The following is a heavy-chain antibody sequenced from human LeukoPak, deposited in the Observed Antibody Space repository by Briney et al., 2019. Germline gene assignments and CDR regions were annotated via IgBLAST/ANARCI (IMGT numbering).Heavy chain of an antibody. CDR3: ARASGYDYPSDY. CDR2: IYPASGGT. Sequence: ASVKVSCKASGYTFTGFYIYWVRQAPGQGLEWMGWIYPASGGTNYAQKFQGRVTMTRDTSITTAYMALRRLRPDDTAVYYCARASGYDYPSDYWGQGTQVTVSS. D-gene: IGHD5-12*01. CDR1: GYTFTGFY. V-gene: IGHV1-2*02. J-gene: IGHJ4*02.